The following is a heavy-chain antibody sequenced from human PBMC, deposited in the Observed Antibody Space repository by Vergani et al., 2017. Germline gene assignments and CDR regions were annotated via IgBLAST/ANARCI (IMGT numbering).Heavy chain of an antibody. CDR3: ALPGVDTMVTIGEADY. J-gene: IGHJ4*02. CDR1: GFTFSSYA. D-gene: IGHD5-24*01. V-gene: IGHV3-23*01. CDR2: ISGSGGST. Sequence: EVQLLESGGGLVQPGGSLRLSCAASGFTFSSYAMSWVRQAPGKGLEWVSAISGSGGSTYYADSVKGRFTISRDNSKNTLYLQMNSLRAEDTAVYYCALPGVDTMVTIGEADYWGQGTLVTVSS.